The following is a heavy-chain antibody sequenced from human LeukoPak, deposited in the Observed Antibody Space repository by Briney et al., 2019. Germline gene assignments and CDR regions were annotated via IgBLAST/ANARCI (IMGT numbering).Heavy chain of an antibody. Sequence: PVGSLRLSCAASGFTFSSYSRNWVRQAPGKGLEWFSSISSSSSYIYYADSVKGRFTISRDNAKNSLYLQMNSLRAEHTAVYYCARVPPLLRFLEVDDYWGQGTLVTVSS. CDR1: GFTFSSYS. V-gene: IGHV3-21*01. D-gene: IGHD3-3*01. J-gene: IGHJ4*02. CDR2: ISSSSSYI. CDR3: ARVPPLLRFLEVDDY.